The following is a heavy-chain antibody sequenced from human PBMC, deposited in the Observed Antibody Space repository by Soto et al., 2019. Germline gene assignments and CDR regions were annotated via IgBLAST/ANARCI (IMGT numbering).Heavy chain of an antibody. CDR3: ATQFHHCGGDCYRGPYFGMDV. V-gene: IGHV1-2*02. CDR2: IYPYTGGT. J-gene: IGHJ6*02. Sequence: QVQLVQSGSEVKEPGASVKVSCKASGYTFTGYYVLWVRQAPGQGPECMGWIYPYTGGTNYAQKFQGRVTMTRDTSISTAYMELSKLISDDTAVYYCATQFHHCGGDCYRGPYFGMDVWGQGTTVTVSS. CDR1: GYTFTGYY. D-gene: IGHD2-21*02.